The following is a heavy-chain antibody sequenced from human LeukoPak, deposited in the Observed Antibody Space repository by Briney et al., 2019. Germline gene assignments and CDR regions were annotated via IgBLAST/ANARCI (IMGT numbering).Heavy chain of an antibody. D-gene: IGHD7-27*01. CDR2: IYSGGST. V-gene: IGHV3-53*01. CDR3: ARDQELGSYWYFDL. Sequence: GGSLRLSCAASGFTVSSNYMSWVRQAPGKGLEWVSVIYSGGSTYYADSVKGRFTISRDNSKNTLYLQMNSLRAEDTAVYYCARDQELGSYWYFDLWGRGTLVTVSS. CDR1: GFTVSSNY. J-gene: IGHJ2*01.